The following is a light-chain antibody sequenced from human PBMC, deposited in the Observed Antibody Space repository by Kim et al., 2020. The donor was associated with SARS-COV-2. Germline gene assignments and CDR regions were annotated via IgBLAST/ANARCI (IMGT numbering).Light chain of an antibody. CDR2: STS. V-gene: IGKV3-20*01. CDR3: QHYGPFT. Sequence: VLTQSPGTLSLSPGERATLSCRASQTVSSTYLNWYQQKPGQAPRLLIYSTSTRATGIPDRFSGSGSGTDFTLTISRLEPEDFAVYYCQHYGPFTFGPGTKVDIK. J-gene: IGKJ3*01. CDR1: QTVSSTY.